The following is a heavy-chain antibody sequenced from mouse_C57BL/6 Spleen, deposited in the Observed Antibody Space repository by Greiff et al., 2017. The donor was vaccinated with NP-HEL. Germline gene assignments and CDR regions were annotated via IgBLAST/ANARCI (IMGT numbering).Heavy chain of an antibody. D-gene: IGHD1-1*01. CDR1: GYTFTSYW. J-gene: IGHJ3*01. CDR2: IDPNSGGT. Sequence: VKLQQPGAELVKPGASVKLSCKASGYTFTSYWMHWVKQRPGRGLEWIGRIDPNSGGTKYNEKFKSKATLTVDKPSSTAYMQLSSLTSEDSAVYYCARPFITTVVAPFAYWGQGTLVTVSA. V-gene: IGHV1-72*01. CDR3: ARPFITTVVAPFAY.